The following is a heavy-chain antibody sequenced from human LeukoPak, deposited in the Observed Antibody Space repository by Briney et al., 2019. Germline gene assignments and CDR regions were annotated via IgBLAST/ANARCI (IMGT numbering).Heavy chain of an antibody. J-gene: IGHJ4*02. Sequence: SETLSLTCTVSGGSISSSSYYWGWIRQPPGKGLEWIGSTYYSGSTYYNPSLKSRVTISVDTSKNQFSLKLSSVTAADTAVYYCAGNYYDSSGYYYWGQGTLVTVSS. V-gene: IGHV4-39*07. CDR1: GGSISSSSYY. D-gene: IGHD3-22*01. CDR3: AGNYYDSSGYYY. CDR2: TYYSGST.